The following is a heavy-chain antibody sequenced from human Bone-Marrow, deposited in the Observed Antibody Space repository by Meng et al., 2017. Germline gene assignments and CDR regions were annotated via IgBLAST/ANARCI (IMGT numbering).Heavy chain of an antibody. CDR3: ARLGPPIAAGDPFDY. Sequence: QVQLQESGPGLVKPSQTLSLTCTVSGGSISSNDYYWSWFRQSPGKGLEWIGYIYYSGSTYYNPSLKSRITISVDTSKNQFSLKLTSVTAADTAVYYCARLGPPIAAGDPFDYWGQGTLVTVSS. J-gene: IGHJ4*02. D-gene: IGHD6-13*01. CDR2: IYYSGST. V-gene: IGHV4-30-4*01. CDR1: GGSISSNDYY.